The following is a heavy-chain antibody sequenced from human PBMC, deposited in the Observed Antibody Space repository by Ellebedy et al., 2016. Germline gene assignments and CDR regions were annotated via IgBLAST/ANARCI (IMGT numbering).Heavy chain of an antibody. CDR1: GGSISSGDYY. D-gene: IGHD5-18*01. V-gene: IGHV4-30-4*01. CDR2: IYYSGST. J-gene: IGHJ4*02. CDR3: ARGDTAMVTESFDY. Sequence: SETLSLTCTVSGGSISSGDYYWSWIRQPPGKGLEWIGYIYYSGSTYYNPSLKSRVTISVDTSKNQFSLKLRFVTAADTAVYYCARGDTAMVTESFDYWGQGTLVTDSS.